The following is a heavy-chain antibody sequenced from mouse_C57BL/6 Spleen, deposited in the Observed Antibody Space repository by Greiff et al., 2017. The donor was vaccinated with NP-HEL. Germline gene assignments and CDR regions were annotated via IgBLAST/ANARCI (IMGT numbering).Heavy chain of an antibody. Sequence: VQLQQPGAELVKPGASVKLSCKASGYNFTSYWMQWVKQRPGQGLEWIGEIDPSDSYTNYNQKFKGKATLTVDTSSSTAYMQLSSLTSEDSAVYYCARWEGAMDDRGQGTSVTVAS. V-gene: IGHV1-50*01. D-gene: IGHD4-1*01. J-gene: IGHJ4*01. CDR2: IDPSDSYT. CDR3: ARWEGAMDD. CDR1: GYNFTSYW.